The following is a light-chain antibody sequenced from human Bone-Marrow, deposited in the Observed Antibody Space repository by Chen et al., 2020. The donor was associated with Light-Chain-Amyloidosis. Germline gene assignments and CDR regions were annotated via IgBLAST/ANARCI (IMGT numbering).Light chain of an antibody. CDR2: DDR. J-gene: IGLJ3*02. V-gene: IGLV3-21*02. CDR1: NIGNKN. CDR3: QVWDTTRGV. Sequence: SYVLTQPPSVSVAPGQTATFTCGGNNIGNKNVHWYQQKPGQAPILVVFDDRDRPSGIPERFSGSNDGNTATLTINRVEAGDEADYYCQVWDTTRGVFGGGTKLTVL.